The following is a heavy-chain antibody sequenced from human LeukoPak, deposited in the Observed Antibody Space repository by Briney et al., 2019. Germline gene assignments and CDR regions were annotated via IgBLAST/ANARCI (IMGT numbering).Heavy chain of an antibody. Sequence: GGSLRLSCAASGFTFSNHWMHWVRQAPGKGLVWVSRINSDGSGTHYADSVKGRFAISRDNAKNTLSLQMNSLRADDTAIYYCAREAVEPDAFDIWGRGTMVTVSS. J-gene: IGHJ3*02. V-gene: IGHV3-74*01. CDR3: AREAVEPDAFDI. CDR1: GFTFSNHW. CDR2: INSDGSGT. D-gene: IGHD1-1*01.